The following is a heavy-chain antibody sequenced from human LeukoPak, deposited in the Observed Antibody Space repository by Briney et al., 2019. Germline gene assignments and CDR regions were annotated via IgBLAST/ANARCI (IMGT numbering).Heavy chain of an antibody. CDR3: ARGAVAGLTWFDP. J-gene: IGHJ5*02. Sequence: SVKVSCKASGGIFSSYAISGLRQAPGQGLEWMGGIIPIFGTANYAQKFQGRVTITTDASTSTSYMELSSLRSEDTAVYYCARGAVAGLTWFDPWGQGTLVTVSS. CDR2: IIPIFGTA. D-gene: IGHD6-19*01. V-gene: IGHV1-69*05. CDR1: GGIFSSYA.